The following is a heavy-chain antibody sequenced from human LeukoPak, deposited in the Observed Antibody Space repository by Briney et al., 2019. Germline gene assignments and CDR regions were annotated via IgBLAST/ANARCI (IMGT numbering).Heavy chain of an antibody. CDR2: FYYSGNT. J-gene: IGHJ3*02. D-gene: IGHD4-17*01. CDR3: AKDLTTVTKGFDI. CDR1: GGSISSHY. Sequence: SETLSLTCTVSGGSISSHYWNWIRQPPGKGLERIGYFYYSGNTNYNPSLKSRVTISVDTSKNQFSLKLSSVTAADTAVYYCAKDLTTVTKGFDIWGQGTMVTVSS. V-gene: IGHV4-59*11.